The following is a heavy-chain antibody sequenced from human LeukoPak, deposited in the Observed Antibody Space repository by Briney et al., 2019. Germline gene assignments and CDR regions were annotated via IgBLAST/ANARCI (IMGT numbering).Heavy chain of an antibody. J-gene: IGHJ4*02. CDR1: GGSFSGYY. Sequence: PSETLSLTCAVYGGSFSGYYLSWIRQPPGKGLEWVGGINHSGSTNYNPSLKSRGTISVDTSKNQFSLKLSSVTAADTAVYYCARTLSSGWSGFDYLVQGRLVSVS. CDR2: INHSGST. D-gene: IGHD6-19*01. V-gene: IGHV4-34*01. CDR3: ARTLSSGWSGFDY.